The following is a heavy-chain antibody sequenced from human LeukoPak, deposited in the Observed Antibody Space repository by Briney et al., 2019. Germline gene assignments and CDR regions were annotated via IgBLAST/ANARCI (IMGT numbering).Heavy chain of an antibody. CDR2: MNPNSGNT. V-gene: IGHV1-8*01. J-gene: IGHJ4*02. CDR3: ARGKRNVLRYFDWSYYFDY. CDR1: GYTFTSYD. Sequence: ASVKVSCKASGYTFTSYDINWVRQATGQGLEWMGWMNPNSGNTGYAQKFQGRVTMTRNTSISTAYMELSSLRSEDTAVYYCARGKRNVLRYFDWSYYFDYWGQGTLVTVSS. D-gene: IGHD3-9*01.